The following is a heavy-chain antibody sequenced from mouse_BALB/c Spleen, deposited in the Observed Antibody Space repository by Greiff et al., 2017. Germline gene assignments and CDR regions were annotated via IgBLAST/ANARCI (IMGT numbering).Heavy chain of an antibody. Sequence: QLKESGPGLVKPSQSLSLTCTVTGYSITSDYAWNWIRQFPGNKLEWMGYISYSGSTSYNPSLKSRISITRDTSKNQFFLQLNSVTTEDTATYYCARRGYDGGYWGQGTTLTVSS. J-gene: IGHJ2*01. CDR1: GYSITSDYA. D-gene: IGHD2-14*01. V-gene: IGHV3-2*02. CDR3: ARRGYDGGY. CDR2: ISYSGST.